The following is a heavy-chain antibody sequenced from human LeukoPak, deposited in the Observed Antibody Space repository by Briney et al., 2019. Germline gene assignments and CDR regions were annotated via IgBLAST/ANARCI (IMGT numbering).Heavy chain of an antibody. CDR1: GGSFSGYY. J-gene: IGHJ3*02. CDR2: INHSGST. CDR3: ARARDAFDI. V-gene: IGHV4-34*01. Sequence: SETLSLTCAVYGGSFSGYYWSWIRQPPGKGLEWIGEINHSGSTNYNPSLKSRVTISVDTSKDQFSLKLSSVTAADTAVYYCARARDAFDIWGQGTMVTVSS.